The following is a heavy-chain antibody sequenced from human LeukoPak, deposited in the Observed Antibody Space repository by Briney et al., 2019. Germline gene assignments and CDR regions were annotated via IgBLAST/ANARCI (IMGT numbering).Heavy chain of an antibody. CDR2: IFTSGNT. D-gene: IGHD2-21*02. CDR3: ARATLRGDPFDF. CDR1: GDSISSGGYY. J-gene: IGHJ4*02. V-gene: IGHV4-31*03. Sequence: SETLSLTCTVSGDSISSGGYYWTWIRQHPGKGLEWIGNIFTSGNTYYNPSLKGRIFTSVDTSKSQFPLRLTSVTAADTAVYYCARATLRGDPFDFWGQGLQVTVSS.